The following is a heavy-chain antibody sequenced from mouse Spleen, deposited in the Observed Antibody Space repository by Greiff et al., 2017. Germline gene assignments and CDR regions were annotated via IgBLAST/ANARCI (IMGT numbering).Heavy chain of an antibody. D-gene: IGHD4-1*01. V-gene: IGHV5-9-4*01. CDR1: GFTFSSYA. CDR2: ISSGGSYT. J-gene: IGHJ4*01. Sequence: EVMLVESGGGLVKPGGSLKLSCAASGFTFSSYAMSWVRQSPEKRLEWVAEISSGGSYTYYPDTVTGRFTISRDNAKNTLYLEMSSLRSEDTAMYYCAREGLGYAMDYWGQGTSVTVSS. CDR3: AREGLGYAMDY.